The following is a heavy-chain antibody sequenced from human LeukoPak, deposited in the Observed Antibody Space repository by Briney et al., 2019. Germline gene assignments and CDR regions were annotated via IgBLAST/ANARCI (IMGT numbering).Heavy chain of an antibody. CDR2: ISAYNGYT. CDR1: GYTFTSYG. V-gene: IGHV1-18*01. CDR3: ARAVTGRDILTGYYSEKWFDP. Sequence: ASVKVSCKASGYTFTSYGVSWVRQAPGQGLECMGRISAYNGYTHYVQKLQGRVTMTTDTSTNTAYMELRSLRSDDTAVYYCARAVTGRDILTGYYSEKWFDPWGQGTLVTVSS. D-gene: IGHD3-9*01. J-gene: IGHJ5*02.